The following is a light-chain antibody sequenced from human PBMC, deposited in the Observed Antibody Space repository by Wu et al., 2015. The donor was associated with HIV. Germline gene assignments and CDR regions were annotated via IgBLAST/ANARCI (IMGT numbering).Light chain of an antibody. Sequence: EIVLTQSPATLSLSPGERATLSCRASQSVRNHLAWFQQKPGQAPRLLIYDASNRATGIPARFSGSGSGTDFTLTISSLEPEDFALYYCQQRSNWPWTFGQGTKVEFK. J-gene: IGKJ1*01. CDR2: DAS. V-gene: IGKV3-11*01. CDR3: QQRSNWPWT. CDR1: QSVRNH.